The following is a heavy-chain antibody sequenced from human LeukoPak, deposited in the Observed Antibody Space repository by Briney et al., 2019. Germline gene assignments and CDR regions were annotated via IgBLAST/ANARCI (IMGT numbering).Heavy chain of an antibody. Sequence: KASETLSLTCTVSGGSISSGGYYWSWIRQHPGKGLEWIGYIYYSGSTYYNPSLKSRVTISVDTSKNQFSLKLSSVTAADTAVYYCARDRKGWIQIDYWGQGTLVTVSS. V-gene: IGHV4-31*03. CDR3: ARDRKGWIQIDY. CDR1: GGSISSGGYY. J-gene: IGHJ4*02. D-gene: IGHD5-18*01. CDR2: IYYSGST.